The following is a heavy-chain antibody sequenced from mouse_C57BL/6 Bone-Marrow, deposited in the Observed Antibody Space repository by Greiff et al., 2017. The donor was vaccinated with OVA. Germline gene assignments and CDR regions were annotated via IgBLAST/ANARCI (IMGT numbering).Heavy chain of an antibody. J-gene: IGHJ1*03. V-gene: IGHV1-26*01. CDR3: ANYYYSSYGWYIDV. CDR1: GYTFTDYY. D-gene: IGHD1-1*01. CDR2: INPNNGGT. Sequence: EVQLQQSGPELVKPGASVKISCKASGYTFTDYYMNWVKQSHGKSLEWIGDINPNNGGTSYNQKFKGKATLTVDKSSSTAYMELRSLTSEDSAVYYCANYYYSSYGWYIDVWGTGTTVTVSS.